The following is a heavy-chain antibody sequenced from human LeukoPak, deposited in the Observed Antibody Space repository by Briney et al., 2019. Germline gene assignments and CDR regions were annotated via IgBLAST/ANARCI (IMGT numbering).Heavy chain of an antibody. Sequence: PGGSLRLSCAASGFTFSSYAMSWVRQAPGKGLEWVSAISGSGGSTYYADSVKGRFTISRDNSKNTLYLQMNSLRAEDTAVYYCAKVSGYCSGTSCHNDYWGQGTLVTVSS. V-gene: IGHV3-23*01. CDR3: AKVSGYCSGTSCHNDY. CDR1: GFTFSSYA. D-gene: IGHD2-2*01. J-gene: IGHJ4*02. CDR2: ISGSGGST.